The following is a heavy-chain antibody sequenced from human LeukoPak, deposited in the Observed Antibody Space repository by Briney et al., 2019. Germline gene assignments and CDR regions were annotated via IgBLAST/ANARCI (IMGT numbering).Heavy chain of an antibody. D-gene: IGHD3-16*01. V-gene: IGHV3-21*01. CDR3: ARGDHWVGYLYYYYYYMDV. CDR1: GFTFSSYS. J-gene: IGHJ6*03. Sequence: PGGSLRLSCAASGFTFSSYSMNWVRQAPGKGLEWVSSISSSSSYIYYADSVKGRFTISRDNAKNSLYLQMNRLRAEDTDVYYCARGDHWVGYLYYYYYYMDVWGKGTTVTVSS. CDR2: ISSSSSYI.